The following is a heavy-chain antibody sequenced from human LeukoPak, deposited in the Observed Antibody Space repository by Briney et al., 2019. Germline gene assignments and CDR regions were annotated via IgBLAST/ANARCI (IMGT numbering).Heavy chain of an antibody. CDR2: ISGAGGST. CDR3: AKDMRYCSGGSCSYAFDI. J-gene: IGHJ3*02. Sequence: GGSRRLSCAASGFTFDDYAMHWVRQAPGKGLEWVSLISGAGGSTYYADSVKGRFTISRDNSKNSLYLQMNSLRTEDTALYYCAKDMRYCSGGSCSYAFDIWGQGTVVTVSS. D-gene: IGHD2-15*01. V-gene: IGHV3-43*02. CDR1: GFTFDDYA.